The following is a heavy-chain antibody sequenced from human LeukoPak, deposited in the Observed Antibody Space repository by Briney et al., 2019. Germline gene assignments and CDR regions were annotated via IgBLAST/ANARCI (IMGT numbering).Heavy chain of an antibody. J-gene: IGHJ4*02. CDR2: IYPGDSDT. CDR1: GYSFTSYW. Sequence: LGESLKICCKGSGYSFTSYWIGCVRQMPGKGLEGMGIIYPGDSDTRYSPSFQGQVTISADKSISTASLQWSSLKASDTAMYYCATAESIAAPFDYWGQGTLVTVSS. D-gene: IGHD6-6*01. V-gene: IGHV5-51*01. CDR3: ATAESIAAPFDY.